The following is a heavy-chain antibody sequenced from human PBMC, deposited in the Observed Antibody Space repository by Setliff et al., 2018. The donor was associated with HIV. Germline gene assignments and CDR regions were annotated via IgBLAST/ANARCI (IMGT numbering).Heavy chain of an antibody. CDR1: GYTLSEVS. CDR3: ARALGISSDSNRFDY. CDR2: IIPIFDTT. J-gene: IGHJ4*02. V-gene: IGHV1-69*13. D-gene: IGHD3-22*01. Sequence: GASVKVSCKVSGYTLSEVSIHWVRQAPGQGLEWMGGIIPIFDTTNYAQKFQDRVTITADESTSTVYMELGSLRSEDTAVYYCARALGISSDSNRFDYWGQGTLVTVSS.